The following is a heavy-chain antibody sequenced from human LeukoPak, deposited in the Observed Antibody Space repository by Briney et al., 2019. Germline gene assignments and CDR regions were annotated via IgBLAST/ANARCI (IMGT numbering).Heavy chain of an antibody. CDR1: GYRFTDYL. D-gene: IGHD1-1*01. Sequence: ASVKVSCKASGYRFTDYLIHWVRQAPGQGLEWMGIINPSGGSTSYAQKFQGRVTMTRDMSTSTVYMELSSLRSEDTAVYYCAVSEERFDYWGQGTLVTVSS. J-gene: IGHJ4*02. V-gene: IGHV1-46*01. CDR3: AVSEERFDY. CDR2: INPSGGST.